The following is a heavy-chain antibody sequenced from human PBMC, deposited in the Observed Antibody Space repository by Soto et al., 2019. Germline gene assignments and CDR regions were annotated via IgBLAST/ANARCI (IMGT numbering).Heavy chain of an antibody. V-gene: IGHV4-39*01. Sequence: LSLTCTVSGGSISSSSYYWGWIRQPPGKGLEWIGSIYYSGSTYYNPSLKSRVTISVDTSKNQFSLKLSSVTAADTAVYYCARDSSGYYYYTRGFYYYGMDVWGQGTTVTVSS. CDR2: IYYSGST. D-gene: IGHD3-22*01. CDR3: ARDSSGYYYYTRGFYYYGMDV. CDR1: GGSISSSSYY. J-gene: IGHJ6*02.